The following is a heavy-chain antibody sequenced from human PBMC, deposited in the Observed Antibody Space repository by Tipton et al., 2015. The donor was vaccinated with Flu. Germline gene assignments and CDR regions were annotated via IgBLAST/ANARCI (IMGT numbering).Heavy chain of an antibody. D-gene: IGHD2-15*01. CDR1: GYSISSGYY. CDR2: MYHSGST. V-gene: IGHV4-38-2*01. CDR3: ARAPAYCSGGTCYWSYFDY. J-gene: IGHJ4*02. Sequence: LRLSCAVSGYSISSGYYWGWIRQPPGKGLEWIGYMYHSGSTYYNPSLKSRVSISVDTSKNQFSLKLSSVTAADTAVYYCARAPAYCSGGTCYWSYFDYWGQGTLVDVSS.